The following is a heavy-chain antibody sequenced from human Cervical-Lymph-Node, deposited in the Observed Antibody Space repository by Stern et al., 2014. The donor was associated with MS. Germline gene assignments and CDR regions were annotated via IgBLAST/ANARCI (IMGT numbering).Heavy chain of an antibody. J-gene: IGHJ3*02. CDR2: IYHSGST. D-gene: IGHD4-17*01. CDR1: GGSISSGGYS. Sequence: QVPLQESGSGLVKPSQTLSLTCAVSGGSISSGGYSWSWIRQPPGKGLEWIGYIYHSGSTYYNPSLKSRVTISVDRSKNQFSLKLSSVTAADTAVYYCARSSTVTPNAFDIWGQGTMVTVSS. CDR3: ARSSTVTPNAFDI. V-gene: IGHV4-30-2*01.